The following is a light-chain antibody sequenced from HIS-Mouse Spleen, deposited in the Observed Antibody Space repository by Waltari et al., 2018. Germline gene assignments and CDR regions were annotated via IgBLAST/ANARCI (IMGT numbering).Light chain of an antibody. CDR2: GKN. J-gene: IGLJ2*01. CDR3: NSRDSSGNHVV. CDR1: SPRSYY. Sequence: SSELTQDPAVSVALGQTVRITCQGDSPRSYYAGWYQQKPGQAPVLVIYGKNNRPPGIPDRFSGSSSGNTASLTITGAQAEDEADYYCNSRDSSGNHVVFGGGTKLTVL. V-gene: IGLV3-19*01.